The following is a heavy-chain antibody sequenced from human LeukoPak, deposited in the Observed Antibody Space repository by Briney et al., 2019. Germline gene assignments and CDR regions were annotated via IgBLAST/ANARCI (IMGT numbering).Heavy chain of an antibody. CDR1: GGSISSSSYY. J-gene: IGHJ3*01. CDR2: IYYSGST. D-gene: IGHD3-16*01. CDR3: ATTGFRSIWGTYGETSDV. Sequence: KPSETLSLTCTVSGGSISSSSYYWGWIRQPPGKGLEWIGSIYYSGSTYYNPSLKSRVTISVDTSKNQFSLKLSSVTAADTAVYYCATTGFRSIWGTYGETSDVWGQGTMVTVSS. V-gene: IGHV4-39*01.